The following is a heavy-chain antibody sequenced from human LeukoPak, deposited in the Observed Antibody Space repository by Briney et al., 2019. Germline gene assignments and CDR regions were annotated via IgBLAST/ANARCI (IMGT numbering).Heavy chain of an antibody. CDR3: ARSKWELYYFDY. D-gene: IGHD1-26*01. Sequence: SETLSLTCTVSGGSISSSSYYCGWIRQPPGKGLEWIGSIYYSGSTHYNPSLKSRVTISVDTSKNQFSLKLSSVTAADTAVYYCARSKWELYYFDYWGQGTLVTVSS. CDR2: IYYSGST. J-gene: IGHJ4*02. CDR1: GGSISSSSYY. V-gene: IGHV4-39*07.